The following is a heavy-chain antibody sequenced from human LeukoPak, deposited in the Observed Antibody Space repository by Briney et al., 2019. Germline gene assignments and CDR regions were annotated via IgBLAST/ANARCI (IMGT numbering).Heavy chain of an antibody. CDR3: ARVVVQLLSAIPYHFDY. J-gene: IGHJ4*02. CDR2: INHSGST. CDR1: GGSFSGYY. V-gene: IGHV4-34*01. Sequence: SETLSLTCAVYGGSFSGYYWSWIRQPPGRGLEWIGEINHSGSTNYNPSLKSRVTISVDTSKNQFSLKLSSVAAADTAVYYCARVVVQLLSAIPYHFDYWGQGTLVTVSS. D-gene: IGHD2-2*01.